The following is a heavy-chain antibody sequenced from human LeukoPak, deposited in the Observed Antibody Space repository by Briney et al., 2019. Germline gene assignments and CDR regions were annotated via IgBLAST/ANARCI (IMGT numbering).Heavy chain of an antibody. Sequence: PGGSLRLSCAASGFTFSSYNMNWVRQAPGEGLEWVSSISSSSSYIYYADSVKGRFTISRDNVNNSLYLQMNSLRAEDTAVYYYARDHGTNFYDSSGYKAFDIWGQGTMVIVSS. CDR3: ARDHGTNFYDSSGYKAFDI. D-gene: IGHD3-22*01. CDR2: ISSSSSYI. CDR1: GFTFSSYN. J-gene: IGHJ3*02. V-gene: IGHV3-21*06.